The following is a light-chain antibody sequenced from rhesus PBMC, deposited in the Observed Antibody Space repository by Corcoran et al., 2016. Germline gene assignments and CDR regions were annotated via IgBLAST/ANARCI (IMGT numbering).Light chain of an antibody. V-gene: IGKV3-24*03. J-gene: IGKJ2*01. CDR2: GAS. Sequence: EIVLTQSPATLALSSGERATVSCRASQSVTTYLAWYQQKPGQGPRLLIYGASSRAPGIPDRFSGRGSGTEFTLTISSLEPEDAGLYFCLQTSEWPYTFGQGTKVEIK. CDR3: LQTSEWPYT. CDR1: QSVTTY.